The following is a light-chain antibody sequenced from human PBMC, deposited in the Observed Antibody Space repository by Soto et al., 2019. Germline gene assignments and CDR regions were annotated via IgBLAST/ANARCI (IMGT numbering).Light chain of an antibody. Sequence: QSALTQPASVSGSPGQSITIPCTGTSSDIGNYNSVSWYQQHPGKAPKLIIFEVTNRPSGVADRFSGSKSGNTASLTIFGLQAEDEADYYCGSWTTYRPYVFATGTKVTVL. CDR3: GSWTTYRPYV. CDR1: SSDIGNYNS. J-gene: IGLJ1*01. CDR2: EVT. V-gene: IGLV2-14*01.